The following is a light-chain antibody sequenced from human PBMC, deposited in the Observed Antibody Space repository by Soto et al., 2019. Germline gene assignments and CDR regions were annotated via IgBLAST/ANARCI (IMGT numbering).Light chain of an antibody. J-gene: IGKJ2*01. Sequence: DIQMTQSPSALSASVGDRVTITCRASPSISRWLAWYQQKPGKAPKLLIYKASSLEGGVPSRFSGSGSGTEFARTISSLQPDDVATYYGQQYSGQYTFGQGTKLEI. CDR2: KAS. CDR1: PSISRW. V-gene: IGKV1-5*03. CDR3: QQYSGQYT.